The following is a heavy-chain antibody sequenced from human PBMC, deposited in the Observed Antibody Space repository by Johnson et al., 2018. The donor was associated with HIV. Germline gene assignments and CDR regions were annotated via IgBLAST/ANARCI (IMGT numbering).Heavy chain of an antibody. D-gene: IGHD3-3*01. J-gene: IGHJ3*02. CDR1: GFAFDDYG. CDR3: SRGDVFGPYDACDI. Sequence: VQLLASGGGVVRPGGSLRLSCAASGFAFDDYGMSWVRQPPGTGLEWVSGINLTGGSTGYAASVKGRFTLSRDNAKNSVYLQMNSLSAEDTAVYYCSRGDVFGPYDACDIWGQGKMVTVSS. V-gene: IGHV3-20*04. CDR2: INLTGGST.